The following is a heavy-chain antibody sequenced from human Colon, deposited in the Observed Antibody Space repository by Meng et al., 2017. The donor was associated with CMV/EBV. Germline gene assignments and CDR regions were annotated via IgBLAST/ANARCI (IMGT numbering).Heavy chain of an antibody. D-gene: IGHD5-24*01. CDR3: ARWRDASNSNFDY. V-gene: IGHV5-51*01. CDR1: GYTFTNYW. CDR2: IYPADSDT. J-gene: IGHJ4*03. Sequence: GESLKISCKGSGYTFTNYWIGWVRQMPGKGLEWMGIIYPADSDTRYSPSFLGQVTISADKSMNTAFLQWSSLKASDTAIYYCARWRDASNSNFDYWGQGTTVTVSS.